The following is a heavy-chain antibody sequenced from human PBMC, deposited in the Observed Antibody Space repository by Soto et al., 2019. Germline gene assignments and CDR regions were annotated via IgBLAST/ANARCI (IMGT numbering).Heavy chain of an antibody. CDR2: ITSDTATI. Sequence: EVQLVESGGGLVQPGGSLRLSCAASGFTFNIYSMNWVRQAPGKGLEWVSYITSDTATIHYADSVRGRFTISRDNAENSLFLQMNSLREEDTAAYYCARSVAGHFDYWGQGTLVTVSS. D-gene: IGHD6-19*01. V-gene: IGHV3-48*02. CDR3: ARSVAGHFDY. CDR1: GFTFNIYS. J-gene: IGHJ4*02.